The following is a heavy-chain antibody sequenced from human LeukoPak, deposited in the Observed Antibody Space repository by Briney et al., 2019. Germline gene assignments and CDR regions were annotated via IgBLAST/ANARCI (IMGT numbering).Heavy chain of an antibody. CDR3: GRAGFGNAYNRFYYYMDV. Sequence: PSETLSLTCAVSNYPITSDYYWVWIRQPPGQGLEWIGQIFHSGIAHYNPSLKSRVTMSVDTSRSQFSVNLNSVTAADTAVYYCGRAGFGNAYNRFYYYMDVWCKGTTVTVSS. CDR1: NYPITSDYY. CDR2: IFHSGIA. V-gene: IGHV4-38-2*01. J-gene: IGHJ6*03. D-gene: IGHD1-1*01.